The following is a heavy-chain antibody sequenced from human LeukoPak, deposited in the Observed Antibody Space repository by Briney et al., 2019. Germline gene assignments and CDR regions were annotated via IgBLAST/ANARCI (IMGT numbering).Heavy chain of an antibody. D-gene: IGHD1-26*01. V-gene: IGHV3-74*01. Sequence: GGSLRLSCAASGFTFSDHYIDWVRQAPGKGLVWVSRINSDGSSTSYADSAKCRFTITRDNAKNTLYLQMNSLSAEDTAVYYCARISGSYSYWGQGTLVTVSS. J-gene: IGHJ4*02. CDR1: GFTFSDHY. CDR3: ARISGSYSY. CDR2: INSDGSST.